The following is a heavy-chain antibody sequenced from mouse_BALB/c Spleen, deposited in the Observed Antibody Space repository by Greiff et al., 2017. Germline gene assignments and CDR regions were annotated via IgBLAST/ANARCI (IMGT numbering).Heavy chain of an antibody. CDR3: AIFSYYYGSSYAY. V-gene: IGHV3-6*02. Sequence: EVKLQESGPGLVKPSQSLSLTCSVTGYSITSGYYWNWIRQFPGNKLEWMGYISYDGSNNYNPSLKNRISITRDTSKNQFFLKLNSVTTEDTATYYCAIFSYYYGSSYAYWGQGTTLTVSS. CDR1: GYSITSGYY. CDR2: ISYDGSN. J-gene: IGHJ2*01. D-gene: IGHD1-1*01.